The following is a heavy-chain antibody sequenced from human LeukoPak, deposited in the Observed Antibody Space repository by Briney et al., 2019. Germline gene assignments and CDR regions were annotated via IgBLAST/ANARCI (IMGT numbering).Heavy chain of an antibody. CDR2: ISAANGNT. D-gene: IGHD4/OR15-4a*01. V-gene: IGHV1-18*01. Sequence: ASVKVSCKASGYTFNIYGYTWVRQAPGQGLGWMGWISAANGNTNYAQKVQGRVTMTTDTSTSTVYMELRSLRSDDTAVYYCARVPTAQPFDPWGQGTLVTVSS. CDR3: ARVPTAQPFDP. CDR1: GYTFNIYG. J-gene: IGHJ5*02.